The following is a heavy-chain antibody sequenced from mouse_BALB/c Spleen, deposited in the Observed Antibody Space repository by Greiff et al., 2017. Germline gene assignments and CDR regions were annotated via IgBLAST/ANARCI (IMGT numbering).Heavy chain of an antibody. V-gene: IGHV1-4*01. D-gene: IGHD2-3*01. CDR1: GYTFTSYT. CDR2: INPSSGYT. J-gene: IGHJ4*01. CDR3: ARDGQGDYAMDY. Sequence: VQLQQSGADLARPGASVKMSCKASGYTFTSYTMHWVKQRPGQGLEWIGYINPSSGYTKYNQKFKDKATLTADKSSSTAYMQLSSLTSEDSAVYYCARDGQGDYAMDYWGQGTSVTVSS.